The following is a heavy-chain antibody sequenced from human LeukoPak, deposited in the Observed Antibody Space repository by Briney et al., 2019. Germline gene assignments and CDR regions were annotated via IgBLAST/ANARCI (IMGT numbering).Heavy chain of an antibody. J-gene: IGHJ6*03. D-gene: IGHD2-2*01. CDR2: IYYSGST. CDR3: AGCSSTSCNYYYYYMDV. Sequence: PSETLTLTCTVSGGSISSYYWSWIRQPPGKGLEWIGSIYYSGSTYYNPSLKSRVTISVDTSKNQFSLKLSSVTAADTAVYYCAGCSSTSCNYYYYYMDVWGKGTTVTVSS. CDR1: GGSISSYY. V-gene: IGHV4-59*04.